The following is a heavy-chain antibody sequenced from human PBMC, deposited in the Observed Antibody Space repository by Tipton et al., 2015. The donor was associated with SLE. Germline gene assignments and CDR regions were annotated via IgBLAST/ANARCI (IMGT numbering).Heavy chain of an antibody. V-gene: IGHV4-39*07. Sequence: TLSLTCTFPGGSISSDYYYWGWIRQPPGKGLEWIGSIYYSGSTYYNPSLKSRVTMSVDTSKNHFSLRLSSVTAADTAVYYCARSRIGLGYNFDMDVWGKGTTVAVSS. CDR3: ARSRIGLGYNFDMDV. CDR1: GGSISSDYYY. D-gene: IGHD7-27*01. CDR2: IYYSGST. J-gene: IGHJ6*03.